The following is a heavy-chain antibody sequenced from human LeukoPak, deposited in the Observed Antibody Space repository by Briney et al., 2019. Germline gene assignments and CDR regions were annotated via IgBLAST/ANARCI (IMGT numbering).Heavy chain of an antibody. D-gene: IGHD6-13*01. CDR3: ARAPPLKQQLVWGAFDI. V-gene: IGHV3-30*04. Sequence: TGGSLRLSCAASGFTFSSYAMHWVRQAPGKGLEWVAVISYDGSNKYYADSVKGRFTISRGNSKNTLYLQMNSLRAEDTAVYYCARAPPLKQQLVWGAFDIWGQGTMVTVSS. CDR2: ISYDGSNK. J-gene: IGHJ3*02. CDR1: GFTFSSYA.